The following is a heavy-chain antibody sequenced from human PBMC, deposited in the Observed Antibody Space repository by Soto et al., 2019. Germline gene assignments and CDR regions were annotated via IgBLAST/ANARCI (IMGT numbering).Heavy chain of an antibody. V-gene: IGHV3-11*01. CDR3: ARVSPPPDY. CDR1: GFTFSDYC. J-gene: IGHJ4*02. Sequence: GGSLRLSCAASGFTFSDYCMIWIRQAPGKGLEWVSYISTSGSTINYADSVKGRFTISRDNAKNSLYLQMNSLRAEDTAVYYCARVSPPPDYWGQGTLVTVSS. CDR2: ISTSGSTI.